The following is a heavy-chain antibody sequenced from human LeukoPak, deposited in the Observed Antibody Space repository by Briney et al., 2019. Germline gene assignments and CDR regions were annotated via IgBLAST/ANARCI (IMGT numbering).Heavy chain of an antibody. Sequence: KTSETLSLTCTVSGGSISSYYWSWIRQPPGKGLEWIGYIYYSGSTNYNPSLKGRVTISVDTSKNQFSLKLSSVTAADTAVYYCARALGGSYFDYWGQGTLVTVSS. CDR3: ARALGGSYFDY. J-gene: IGHJ4*02. CDR1: GGSISSYY. CDR2: IYYSGST. V-gene: IGHV4-59*01. D-gene: IGHD1-26*01.